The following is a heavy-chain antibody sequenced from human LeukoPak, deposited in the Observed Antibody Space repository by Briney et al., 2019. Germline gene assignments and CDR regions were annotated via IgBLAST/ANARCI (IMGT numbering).Heavy chain of an antibody. CDR2: IYYSGST. CDR3: ASVSGSYSGAFDI. J-gene: IGHJ3*02. D-gene: IGHD1-26*01. CDR1: GGSISSGDYY. V-gene: IGHV4-30-4*08. Sequence: SQTLSLTCTVSGGSISSGDYYWSWIRQPPGKGLEWIGYIYYSGSTYYNPSLKSRVTISVDTSKNQFSLKLSSVTAADTAVYYCASVSGSYSGAFDIWGQGTMVTVFS.